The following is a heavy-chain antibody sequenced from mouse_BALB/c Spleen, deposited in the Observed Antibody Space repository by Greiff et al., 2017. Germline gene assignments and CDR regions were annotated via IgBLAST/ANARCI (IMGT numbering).Heavy chain of an antibody. V-gene: IGHV5-6*01. CDR2: ISSGGSYT. CDR3: ARSYDYPFAY. D-gene: IGHD2-4*01. Sequence: EVQGVESGGDLVKPGGSLKLSCAASGFTFSSYGMSWVRQTPDKRLEWVATISSGGSYTYYPDSVKGRFTISRDNAKNTLYLQMSSLKSEDTAMYYCARSYDYPFAYWGQGTLVTVSA. CDR1: GFTFSSYG. J-gene: IGHJ3*01.